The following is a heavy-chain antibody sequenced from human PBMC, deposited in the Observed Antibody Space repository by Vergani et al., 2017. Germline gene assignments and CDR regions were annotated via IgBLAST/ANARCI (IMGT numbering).Heavy chain of an antibody. CDR1: GYSFTSYW. CDR2: IYPGDSDT. D-gene: IGHD3-22*01. CDR3: ARRSYYASSGTRDDAFDI. J-gene: IGHJ3*02. V-gene: IGHV5-51*01. Sequence: EVQLVQSGAEVKKPGESLKISCKGSGYSFTSYWIGWVRQMPGKGLEWMGIIYPGDSDTRYSPSFQGQVTISADKSISTAYLQWSSLKASDTAMYYCARRSYYASSGTRDDAFDIWGQGTMVTVSS.